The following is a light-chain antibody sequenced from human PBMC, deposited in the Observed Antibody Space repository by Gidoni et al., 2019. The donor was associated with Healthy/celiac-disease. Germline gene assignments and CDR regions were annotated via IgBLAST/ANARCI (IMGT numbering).Light chain of an antibody. CDR3: QQYYSTLFT. Sequence: DIQMTQYPSSLSASVGDRVTITCRASPGISNSLAWYQQKPGKAPKLLLYAASRLESGVPSRFSGSGSGTDYTLTISSLQPEDFATYFCQQYYSTLFTFGQGTRLEIK. J-gene: IGKJ5*01. V-gene: IGKV1-NL1*01. CDR1: PGISNS. CDR2: AAS.